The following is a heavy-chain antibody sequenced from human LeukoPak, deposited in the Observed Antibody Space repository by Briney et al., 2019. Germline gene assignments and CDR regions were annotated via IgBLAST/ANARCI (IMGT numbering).Heavy chain of an antibody. Sequence: PSETLSLTCTVSGGSISSSNYYWGWLRQPPGKGLEWIRSIYYSGSTYYNPSLKSRVTISADTSKNQFSLKLSSVTAADTAVYYCARHSSSTSCYFLPWGQGTLVTVSS. J-gene: IGHJ5*02. CDR1: GGSISSSNYY. D-gene: IGHD2-2*01. CDR2: IYYSGST. V-gene: IGHV4-39*01. CDR3: ARHSSSTSCYFLP.